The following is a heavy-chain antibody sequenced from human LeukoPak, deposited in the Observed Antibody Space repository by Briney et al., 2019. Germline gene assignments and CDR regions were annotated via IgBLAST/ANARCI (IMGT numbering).Heavy chain of an antibody. D-gene: IGHD6-13*01. CDR2: INHCGST. V-gene: IGHV4-34*01. Sequence: SETLSLTCAVYGGSFSGYYWSWIRQPPGKGLEWIGEINHCGSTNYNPSLKSRVTISVDTSKNQFSLKLSSVTAADTAVYYCARDLRSSWYFDYWGQGTLVTVSS. CDR3: ARDLRSSWYFDY. J-gene: IGHJ4*02. CDR1: GGSFSGYY.